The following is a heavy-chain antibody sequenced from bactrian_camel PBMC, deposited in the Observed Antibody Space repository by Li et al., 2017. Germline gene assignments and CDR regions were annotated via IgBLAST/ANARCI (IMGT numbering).Heavy chain of an antibody. J-gene: IGHJ4*01. D-gene: IGHD2*01. V-gene: IGHV3S9*01. CDR1: TFTFTSAC. Sequence: HVQLVESGGGSVQAGGSLRLSCAARTFTFTSACMGWIRQVSGQEREGVASIDAAGETSYADSLEGRFTVTRDSGKNSVYLQLDGLKLEDTDMYYCAADLGPYCSGPYLARRANFEGQGTQVTVS. CDR2: IDAAGET.